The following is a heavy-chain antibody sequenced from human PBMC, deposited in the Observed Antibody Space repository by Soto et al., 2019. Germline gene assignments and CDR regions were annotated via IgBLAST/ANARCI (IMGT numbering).Heavy chain of an antibody. J-gene: IGHJ6*02. CDR1: GFTFSSYA. CDR2: ISYDGSNK. D-gene: IGHD4-4*01. CDR3: AREPAVYSNDGYDYYYGMDV. V-gene: IGHV3-30-3*01. Sequence: GSLRLSCAASGFTFSSYAMHWVRQAPGKGLEWVAVISYDGSNKYYADSVKGRFTISRDNSKNTLYLQMNSLRAEDTAVYYCAREPAVYSNDGYDYYYGMDVWGQGTTVTVSS.